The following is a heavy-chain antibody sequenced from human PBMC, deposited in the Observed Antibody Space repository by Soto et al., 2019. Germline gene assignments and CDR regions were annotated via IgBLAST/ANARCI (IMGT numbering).Heavy chain of an antibody. J-gene: IGHJ5*02. CDR1: GYSFTTYW. V-gene: IGHV5-10-1*01. D-gene: IGHD5-12*01. Sequence: GDSLNISCKGSGYSFTTYWITWVRQVPGKGLEWMGRIDPSDSYANYSPSFQGHVTMSADKSISTAYLQWSSLKASDTAMYYCGRVRVDKADGWFDPWGQGTMVTVS. CDR3: GRVRVDKADGWFDP. CDR2: IDPSDSYA.